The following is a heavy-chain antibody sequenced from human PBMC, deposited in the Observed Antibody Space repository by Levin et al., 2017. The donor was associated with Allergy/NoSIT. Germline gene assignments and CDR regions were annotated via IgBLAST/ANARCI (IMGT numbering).Heavy chain of an antibody. V-gene: IGHV3-23*01. CDR1: GFTFSSYA. CDR3: AKDITLSKYYYDSSGQGDY. D-gene: IGHD3-22*01. CDR2: ISGSGGST. Sequence: GGSLRLSCAASGFTFSSYAMSWVRQAPGKGLEWVSAISGSGGSTYYADSVKGRFTISRDNSKNTLYLQMNSLRAEDTAVYYCAKDITLSKYYYDSSGQGDYWGQGTLVTVSS. J-gene: IGHJ4*02.